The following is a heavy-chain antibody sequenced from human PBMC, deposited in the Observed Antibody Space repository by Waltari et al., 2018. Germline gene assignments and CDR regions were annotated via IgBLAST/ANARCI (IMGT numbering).Heavy chain of an antibody. CDR2: IWYVGSNK. Sequence: QVQLVESGGGVVQPGRSQSLSCAASGFTFSSSGLHWVRAAPGKGLEWVAVIWYVGSNKYYADSVKGRFTISRDNSKNTLYLQMNSLRAEDTAVYYCARDHYDFWSGYYDGGPYWYFDLWGRGTLVTVSS. CDR1: GFTFSSSG. CDR3: ARDHYDFWSGYYDGGPYWYFDL. J-gene: IGHJ2*01. D-gene: IGHD3-3*01. V-gene: IGHV3-33*01.